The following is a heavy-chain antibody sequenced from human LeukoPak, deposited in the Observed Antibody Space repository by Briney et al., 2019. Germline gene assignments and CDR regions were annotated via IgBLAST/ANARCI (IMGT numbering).Heavy chain of an antibody. D-gene: IGHD3-10*01. V-gene: IGHV4-30-4*01. J-gene: IGHJ5*02. CDR2: IYYSGST. CDR3: ARELRMVRGVISP. CDR1: GGSISSGDYY. Sequence: PSQTLSLTCTVSGGSISSGDYYWSWIRQPPGKGLEWIGYIYYSGSTYHNPSLKSRVTISVDTSKNQFSLKLSSVTAADTAVYYCARELRMVRGVISPWGQGTLVTVSS.